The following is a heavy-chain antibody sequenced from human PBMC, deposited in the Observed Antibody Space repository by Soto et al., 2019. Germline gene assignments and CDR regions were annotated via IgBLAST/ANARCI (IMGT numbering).Heavy chain of an antibody. V-gene: IGHV1-8*01. J-gene: IGHJ4*02. CDR1: GYTFTSYD. Sequence: QVQLVQSGAEVKKPGASVKVSCKDSGYTFTSYDINWVRQATGQGLEWMGWMNPNSGNTGYAQKFQGRVTMTRNTSISTAYMELSSLRSEDTAVYYCARVSGYCSITSCHRPRSLAYLGQGTLVTVSS. CDR3: ARVSGYCSITSCHRPRSLAY. D-gene: IGHD2-2*02. CDR2: MNPNSGNT.